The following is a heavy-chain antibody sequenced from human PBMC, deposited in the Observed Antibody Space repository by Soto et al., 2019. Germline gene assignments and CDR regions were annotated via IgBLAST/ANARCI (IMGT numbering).Heavy chain of an antibody. Sequence: EVELAESGGGLVQPGGSLRLSCAASGFTFITYWMHWVRQAPGKGLMWVSRINGDGSLTTYADYVKGRFTISRDNAKKTLFLQMNSLRAEDTAIYYCARNLGGAFDIWGQGTMVTVSS. CDR3: ARNLGGAFDI. CDR2: INGDGSLT. D-gene: IGHD3-10*01. V-gene: IGHV3-74*01. CDR1: GFTFITYW. J-gene: IGHJ3*02.